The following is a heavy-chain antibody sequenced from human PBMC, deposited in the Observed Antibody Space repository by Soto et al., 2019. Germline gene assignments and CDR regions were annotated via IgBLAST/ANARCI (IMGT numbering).Heavy chain of an antibody. D-gene: IGHD6-19*01. J-gene: IGHJ5*01. Sequence: QGLEWMGWISAYNGNTNYAQKLQGRVTMTTDTSTSTAYMELRSLRSEDTAVYYCARDPISITSSGGPATPAPGLDIPAQPLFLSGHS. CDR2: ISAYNGNT. V-gene: IGHV1-18*01. CDR3: ARDPISITSSGGPATPAPGLDIPAQPLFLSGHS.